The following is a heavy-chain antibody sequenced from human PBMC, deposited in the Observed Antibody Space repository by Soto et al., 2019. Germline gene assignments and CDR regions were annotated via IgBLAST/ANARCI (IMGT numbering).Heavy chain of an antibody. J-gene: IGHJ4*02. Sequence: EVQLVESGGGLILPGGSLRLSCAASGFTFNTHWMHWVRQAPGKGLVWVSRIHSDGSITDYADSVKGRFSISRDNPRNTLYLQMNSLSPEDTVVYYCARAMTSVGAAAKRDFWGQGTLVTVSS. CDR3: ARAMTSVGAAAKRDF. D-gene: IGHD1-26*01. CDR2: IHSDGSIT. V-gene: IGHV3-74*01. CDR1: GFTFNTHW.